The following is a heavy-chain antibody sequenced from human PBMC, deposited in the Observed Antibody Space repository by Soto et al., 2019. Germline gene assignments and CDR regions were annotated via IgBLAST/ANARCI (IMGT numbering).Heavy chain of an antibody. J-gene: IGHJ4*02. CDR1: DGSVTGYC. CDR2: IDYNGRA. V-gene: IGHV4-59*02. Sequence: QVQLQESGPGLVKPSETLPLTCSVSDGSVTGYCWSWIRQPPGKGLEWIGCIDYNGRAHYNPSLTSRVTMSLDTSNKHFSLNLRSVTTTDTAVYYCARGPDYSKVGYWGQGTLVTVSS. D-gene: IGHD4-4*01. CDR3: ARGPDYSKVGY.